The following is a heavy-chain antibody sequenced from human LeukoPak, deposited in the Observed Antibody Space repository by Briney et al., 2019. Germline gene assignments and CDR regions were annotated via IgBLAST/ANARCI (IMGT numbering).Heavy chain of an antibody. CDR1: GDFIASDY. CDR2: IYTTGRT. CDR3: ARHGPVTLADTYCNHNSYHLDV. J-gene: IGHJ6*03. D-gene: IGHD2/OR15-2a*01. Sequence: SETLSLTCTVSGDFIASDYWSWIRQPAGKGLEWIGRIYTTGRTNYNSSLRSRVTMSVDTTNNQFFLRLTSVTAADTAVYFCARHGPVTLADTYCNHNSYHLDVWGRGITVTVSS. V-gene: IGHV4-4*07.